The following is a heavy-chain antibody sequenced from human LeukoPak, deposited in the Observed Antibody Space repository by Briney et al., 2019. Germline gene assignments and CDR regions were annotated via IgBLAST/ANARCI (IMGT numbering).Heavy chain of an antibody. D-gene: IGHD4-17*01. CDR2: INSDGRST. Sequence: GGSLRLSCAASGFIFSSYWMHWVRQAPGKGRVWVSRINSDGRSTSYADSVKGRFTISRDNAKDTLYLQMNSLRAEDTAVYYCARDRGDDYGDPNWFDPWGQGTLVTVSS. CDR1: GFIFSSYW. J-gene: IGHJ5*02. V-gene: IGHV3-74*01. CDR3: ARDRGDDYGDPNWFDP.